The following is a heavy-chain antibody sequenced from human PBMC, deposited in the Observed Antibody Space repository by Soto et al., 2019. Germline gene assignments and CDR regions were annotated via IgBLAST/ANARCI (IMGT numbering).Heavy chain of an antibody. CDR1: GFTFSSYA. Sequence: XGSLGLSCAASGFTFSSYAMNWVRQAPGRGLEWVSTISYDGGNTYYPHSVKGRFTISRDNSRNTLYLQMNSLRAEDAAVYYCAKGGIGWFDPWGQGTLVTVSS. J-gene: IGHJ5*02. CDR2: ISYDGGNT. D-gene: IGHD2-21*01. V-gene: IGHV3-23*01. CDR3: AKGGIGWFDP.